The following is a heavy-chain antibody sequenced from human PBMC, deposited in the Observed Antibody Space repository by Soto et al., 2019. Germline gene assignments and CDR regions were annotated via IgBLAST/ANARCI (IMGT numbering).Heavy chain of an antibody. Sequence: QVQLQESGPGLVKPSATLSLTCTGSGGSISSYYWSWIRQPPVKGLEWIGYIYYSGSNNYNPSLRSRVTISVDTSKHQFSLKLSSVSAAETAVYYCARRWGSAADYWGQGTLVTVSS. CDR3: ARRWGSAADY. J-gene: IGHJ4*02. V-gene: IGHV4-59*08. CDR2: IYYSGSN. D-gene: IGHD2-15*01. CDR1: GGSISSYY.